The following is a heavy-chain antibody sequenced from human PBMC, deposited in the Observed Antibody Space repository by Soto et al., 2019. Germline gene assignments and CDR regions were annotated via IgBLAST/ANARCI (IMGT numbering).Heavy chain of an antibody. CDR3: ARHRGGGSNHYNGMDV. Sequence: ASETLSLRCTVAGVSISSSGYFWVWIRQSPGKGLEWIGSIFYSGSTYYNPSLKSRVTISADTSNKQFSLKLSSVTAADTAVYYCARHRGGGSNHYNGMDVWGQGTTVTVSS. V-gene: IGHV4-39*01. J-gene: IGHJ6*02. CDR2: IFYSGST. D-gene: IGHD2-2*01. CDR1: GVSISSSGYF.